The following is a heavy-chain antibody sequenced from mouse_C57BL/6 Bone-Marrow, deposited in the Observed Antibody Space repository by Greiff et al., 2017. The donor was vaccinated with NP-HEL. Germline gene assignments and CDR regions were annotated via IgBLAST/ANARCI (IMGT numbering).Heavy chain of an antibody. CDR3: AKDGYWYFDV. V-gene: IGHV5-6*03. CDR2: ISSGGSYT. Sequence: EVKLVESGGGLVKPGGSLKLSCAASGFTFSSYTMSWVRQTPDKRLEWVATISSGGSYTYYPDSVKGRFTISRDNAKNTLYLQMSSLKSEDTAMYYCAKDGYWYFDVWGTGTTVTVSS. CDR1: GFTFSSYT. J-gene: IGHJ1*03.